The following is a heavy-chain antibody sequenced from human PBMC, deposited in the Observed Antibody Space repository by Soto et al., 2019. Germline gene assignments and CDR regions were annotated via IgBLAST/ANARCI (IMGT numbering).Heavy chain of an antibody. Sequence: AASVKVSCKASGYTFTSYGISWVRQAPGQGLEWMGWISAYNGNTNYAQKLQGRVTMTTDTSTSTAYMELRSLRSDDTAVYYCARDRLQVSGYSYGMDVWGPGTTVTVSS. V-gene: IGHV1-18*01. CDR1: GYTFTSYG. CDR3: ARDRLQVSGYSYGMDV. CDR2: ISAYNGNT. J-gene: IGHJ6*02. D-gene: IGHD2-21*01.